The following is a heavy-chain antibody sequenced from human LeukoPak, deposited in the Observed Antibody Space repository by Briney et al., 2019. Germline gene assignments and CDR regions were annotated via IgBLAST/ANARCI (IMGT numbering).Heavy chain of an antibody. CDR3: AKDGGLWVSAHWGDS. CDR2: ITTSDGNA. J-gene: IGHJ4*02. Sequence: GGSLRLSCAASGFTFSSYTMSWVRQAPGKGLEWVSTITTSDGNAYYADSVKGRFTVSRDNSKNTLFLQMNSQRAEDTAVYYCAKDGGLWVSAHWGDSWGRGTLVTVSS. D-gene: IGHD7-27*01. V-gene: IGHV3-23*01. CDR1: GFTFSSYT.